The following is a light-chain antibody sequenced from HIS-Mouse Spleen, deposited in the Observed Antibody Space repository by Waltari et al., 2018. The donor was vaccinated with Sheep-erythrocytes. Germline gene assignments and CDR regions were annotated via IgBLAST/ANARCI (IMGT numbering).Light chain of an antibody. V-gene: IGLV2-23*01. CDR1: SSAVGSYNL. Sequence: QSALTQPASVSGSPGQSITISCTGTSSAVGSYNLVPWYQQQPGKAPKLMIYEGSKRPSGVSNRFSGSKSGNTASLTISGLQAEDEADYYCCSYAGSSTPWVFGGGTKLTVL. CDR2: EGS. CDR3: CSYAGSSTPWV. J-gene: IGLJ3*02.